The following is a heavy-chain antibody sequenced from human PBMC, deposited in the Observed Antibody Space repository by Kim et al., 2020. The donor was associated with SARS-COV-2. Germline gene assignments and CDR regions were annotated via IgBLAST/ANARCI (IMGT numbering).Heavy chain of an antibody. CDR1: GFTFRGYA. V-gene: IGHV3-23*01. CDR3: DASDY. J-gene: IGHJ4*02. CDR2: ISDSGFRT. Sequence: GGSLRLSCAASGFTFRGYAISWARQAPGKGLEWVSTISDSGFRTHYTDSVKGRFTISRDNSKSTLFLQMNSLRVEDTAVYYCDASDYWGQGSLVTVSS.